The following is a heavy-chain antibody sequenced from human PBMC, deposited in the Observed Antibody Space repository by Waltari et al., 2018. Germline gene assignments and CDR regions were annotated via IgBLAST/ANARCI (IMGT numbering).Heavy chain of an antibody. Sequence: EVQLLDSVGGFIHHGGSLRLSCAASGFTVRNTYMTWVRQAPGKGLEWVSIIYRGGSTYYADSVRGRFTASENNSKNTLDLQMDRLRAEDTAVYYCARGGLTATTKYAPWYFDLWGRGTLVTVSS. CDR1: GFTVRNTY. CDR3: ARGGLTATTKYAPWYFDL. V-gene: IGHV3-53*01. J-gene: IGHJ2*01. D-gene: IGHD1-7*01. CDR2: IYRGGST.